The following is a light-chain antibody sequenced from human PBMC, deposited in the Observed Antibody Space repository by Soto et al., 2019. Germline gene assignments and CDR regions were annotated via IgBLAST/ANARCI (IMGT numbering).Light chain of an antibody. CDR3: QQRSNWL. CDR1: QSVSNNY. V-gene: IGKV3-11*01. J-gene: IGKJ3*01. Sequence: EIVLTQSPATLSVSAGERATLSCRASQSVSNNYLAWYRQKPGQAPRLLIYDASNRATGIPARFSGSGSGTDFTLTISRIEPEDFAVYHCQQRSNWLFGPGTKVDI. CDR2: DAS.